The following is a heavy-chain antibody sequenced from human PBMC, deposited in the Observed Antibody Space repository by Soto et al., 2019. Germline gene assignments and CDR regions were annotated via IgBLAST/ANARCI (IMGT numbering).Heavy chain of an antibody. D-gene: IGHD5-12*01. J-gene: IGHJ3*02. Sequence: PGGSLRLSCAASGFTFSSYAMSWVRQAPGKGLEWVSAISGSGGSTYYADSVKGRFTISRDNSKNTLYLQMNSLRAEDTAVYYCAKDFFGRVATGPDAFDIWGQGTVVTVSS. CDR2: ISGSGGST. CDR1: GFTFSSYA. CDR3: AKDFFGRVATGPDAFDI. V-gene: IGHV3-23*01.